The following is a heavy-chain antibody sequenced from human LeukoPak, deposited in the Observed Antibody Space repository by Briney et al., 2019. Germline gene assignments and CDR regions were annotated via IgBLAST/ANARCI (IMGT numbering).Heavy chain of an antibody. Sequence: ASVKVSCKASGYTFTSYYMHWVRQAPGQGLEWMGIINPSGGSTSYAQKFQGRVTMTRDTSTSTAYMELRSLRSDDTAVYYCARDLSPYCSSTSWTRCRYYGMDVWGQGTTVTVSS. J-gene: IGHJ6*02. CDR2: INPSGGST. CDR3: ARDLSPYCSSTSWTRCRYYGMDV. V-gene: IGHV1-46*01. D-gene: IGHD2-2*01. CDR1: GYTFTSYY.